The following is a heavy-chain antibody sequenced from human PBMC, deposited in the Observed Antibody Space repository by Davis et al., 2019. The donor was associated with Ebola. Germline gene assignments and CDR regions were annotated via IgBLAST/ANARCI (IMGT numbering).Heavy chain of an antibody. CDR2: ISYDGSNK. CDR1: GFTFSSYG. J-gene: IGHJ4*02. CDR3: ARGSDY. Sequence: GESLKISCAASGFTFSSYGMHWVRQAPGKGLEWVAVISYDGSNKFYADSLKGRFTISRDNSKNTLYLQMNSLRAEDTAVYYCARGSDYWGQGTLVTVSS. V-gene: IGHV3-30*03.